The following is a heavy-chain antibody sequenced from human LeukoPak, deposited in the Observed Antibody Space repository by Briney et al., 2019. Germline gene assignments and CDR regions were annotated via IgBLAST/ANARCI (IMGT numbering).Heavy chain of an antibody. J-gene: IGHJ3*02. CDR1: GFTFNTYG. CDR3: AKDQYSGSVLVAFDI. D-gene: IGHD1-26*01. CDR2: MSYDGSNK. Sequence: GGSLRLSCAASGFTFNTYGIHWVRQAPGKGLEWVVVMSYDGSNKYYADSVKGRFTISRDNSKNTLYLQMSSLRAEDTAMYYCAKDQYSGSVLVAFDIWGQGTMVTVSS. V-gene: IGHV3-30*18.